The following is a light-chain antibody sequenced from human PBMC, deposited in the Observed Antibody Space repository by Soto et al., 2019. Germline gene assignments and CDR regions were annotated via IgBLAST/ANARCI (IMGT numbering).Light chain of an antibody. V-gene: IGLV1-51*01. CDR1: SSNIGNYD. CDR2: DNT. J-gene: IGLJ2*01. CDR3: GTWDSSLSAMV. Sequence: QSVLTQPPSVSAAPGQKVTISCSGSSSNIGNYDVSWYQHLPETAPKLLIYDNTKRPSGIPDRFSGSKSGTSATLGITGLQXGDDADYYCGTWDSSLSAMVFGGGTKLTVL.